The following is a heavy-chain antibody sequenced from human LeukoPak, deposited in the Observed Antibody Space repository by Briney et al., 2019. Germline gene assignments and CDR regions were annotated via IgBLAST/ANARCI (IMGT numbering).Heavy chain of an antibody. J-gene: IGHJ5*02. V-gene: IGHV4-59*01. D-gene: IGHD3-16*02. CDR1: GASMNDYY. CDR2: IYYSGST. CDR3: ARGAYYDYVWGSYPGPDRWFDP. Sequence: PSETLSLTCAVSGASMNDYYWSWIRQPPGKGLEWFGYIYYSGSTNYNPSLKSRVTISVDTSKNQFSLKLSSVTAADTAVYYCARGAYYDYVWGSYPGPDRWFDPWGQGTLVTVSS.